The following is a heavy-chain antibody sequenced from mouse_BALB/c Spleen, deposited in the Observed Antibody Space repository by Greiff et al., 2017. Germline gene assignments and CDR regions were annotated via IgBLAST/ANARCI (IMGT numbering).Heavy chain of an antibody. CDR2: ISYSGST. D-gene: IGHD2-1*01. V-gene: IGHV3-2*02. CDR1: GYSITSDYA. CDR3: AREEEIDYGNYGAMDY. J-gene: IGHJ4*01. Sequence: EVKLQESGPGLVKPSQSLSLTCTVTGYSITSDYAWNWIRQFPGNKLEWMGYISYSGSTSYNPSLKSRISITRDTSKNQFFLQLNSVTTEDTATYYCAREEEIDYGNYGAMDYWGQGTSVTVSS.